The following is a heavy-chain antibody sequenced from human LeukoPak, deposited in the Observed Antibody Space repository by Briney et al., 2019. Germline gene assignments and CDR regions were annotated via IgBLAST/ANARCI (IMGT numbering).Heavy chain of an antibody. CDR2: MYDSGST. Sequence: PSETLSLTCTVSGDSISSSSYFWGWIRQPPGKGLEWIGSMYDSGSTYYNPSLKSRDTISVDTSKNQFSLKLSSVTAADTAVYYCARHVKGATTVVTFYYFDYWGQGTLVTVSS. CDR3: ARHVKGATTVVTFYYFDY. V-gene: IGHV4-39*01. CDR1: GDSISSSSYF. J-gene: IGHJ4*02. D-gene: IGHD4-23*01.